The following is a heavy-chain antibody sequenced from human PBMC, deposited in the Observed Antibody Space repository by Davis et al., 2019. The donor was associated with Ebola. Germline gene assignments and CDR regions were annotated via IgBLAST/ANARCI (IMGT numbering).Heavy chain of an antibody. CDR3: VKGGGHSVVVTAISPNFDY. J-gene: IGHJ4*02. CDR2: INPNSGAT. CDR1: GYTFTGYY. Sequence: AASVKVSCKASGYTFTGYYMHWVRQAPGQGLEWMGRINPNSGATNYAQKFQGRVTMTRDRSISTAYMELSSLRSDDTAVYYCVKGGGHSVVVTAISPNFDYWGQGTLVTVSS. D-gene: IGHD2-21*02. V-gene: IGHV1-2*06.